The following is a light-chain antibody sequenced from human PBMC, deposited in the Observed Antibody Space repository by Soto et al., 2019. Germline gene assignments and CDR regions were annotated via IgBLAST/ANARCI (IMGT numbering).Light chain of an antibody. Sequence: QSALTQPASVSLSPGQSITISCTGTSSDIGAYDYVSWYQQYPGRVPKLIIHEVTNRPSGVSDRFSGSKSGNTASLTISGLQTEDEADYYCSSHAGSNAFYVFGTGTKVTVL. J-gene: IGLJ1*01. CDR2: EVT. CDR1: SSDIGAYDY. CDR3: SSHAGSNAFYV. V-gene: IGLV2-14*01.